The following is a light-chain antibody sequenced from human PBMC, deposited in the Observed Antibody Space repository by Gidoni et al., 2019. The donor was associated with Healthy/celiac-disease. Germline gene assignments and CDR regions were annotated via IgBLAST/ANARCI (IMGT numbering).Light chain of an antibody. CDR3: QQYNNWPPVFT. CDR1: QSVSSN. J-gene: IGKJ3*01. CDR2: GAS. V-gene: IGKV3-15*01. Sequence: EIVMTQSPATLSVSPGDRATLSCSASQSVSSNLAWYQQKPGQAPRLRIYGASTRATGIPARFSGSGSGTEFTLTISSVQSEDFAVYYCQQYNNWPPVFTFGPGTKVDIK.